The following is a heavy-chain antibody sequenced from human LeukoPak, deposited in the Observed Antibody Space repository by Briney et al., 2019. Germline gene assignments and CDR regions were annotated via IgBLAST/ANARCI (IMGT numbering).Heavy chain of an antibody. D-gene: IGHD6-13*01. CDR2: ISYDGSNK. J-gene: IGHJ3*02. Sequence: GGSLRLSCAASGFTFSSYAMHWVRQAPGKGLEWVAVISYDGSNKYYADSVKGRFTIPRDNSKNTLYLQMNSLRAEDTAVYYCARDWGIAAAPGDAFDIWGQGTMVTVSS. V-gene: IGHV3-30-3*01. CDR3: ARDWGIAAAPGDAFDI. CDR1: GFTFSSYA.